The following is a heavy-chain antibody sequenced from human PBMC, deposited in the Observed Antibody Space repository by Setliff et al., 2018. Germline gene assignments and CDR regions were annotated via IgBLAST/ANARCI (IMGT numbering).Heavy chain of an antibody. CDR1: GFSFSNYW. V-gene: IGHV3-74*01. D-gene: IGHD1-1*01. J-gene: IGHJ4*02. CDR2: INSDGSST. CDR3: ARDGHNVYYFDY. Sequence: PGGSLRLSCAASGFSFSNYWMHWVCQAPGKGLVWVSRINSDGSSTNYADSVKGQFTVSRDNAKNTLYLQMNSLRAEDTAVYYCARDGHNVYYFDYWGLGTLVTVSS.